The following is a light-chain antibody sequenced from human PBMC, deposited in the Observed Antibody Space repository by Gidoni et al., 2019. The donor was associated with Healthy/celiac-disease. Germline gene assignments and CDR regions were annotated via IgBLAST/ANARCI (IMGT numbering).Light chain of an antibody. V-gene: IGKV4-1*01. Sequence: DILITQSPYSLAVSLGERATINCKSSQSVLYSSNNNNYLAWYQQKPGKPPKLLIYWASTRESGVPDRFSGSGSGTDFTLTISSLQAEDVAVYYCQQYYSTPLSFGQGTKVEIK. CDR3: QQYYSTPLS. J-gene: IGKJ1*01. CDR1: QSVLYSSNNNNY. CDR2: WAS.